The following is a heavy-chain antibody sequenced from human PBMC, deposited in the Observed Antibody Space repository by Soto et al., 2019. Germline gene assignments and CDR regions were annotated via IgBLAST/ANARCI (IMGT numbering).Heavy chain of an antibody. J-gene: IGHJ3*02. CDR2: IYYSGST. CDR1: GDSISNYY. D-gene: IGHD6-13*01. CDR3: ARHLWVGSSWYLGAFDI. Sequence: WETLSLTCTVSGDSISNYYWSWIRQPPGKGLEWIGYIYYSGSTNYNPSLKSRVTISVDTSKNQFSLKLSSVTAADTAVYYCARHLWVGSSWYLGAFDIWGQGTMVTVSS. V-gene: IGHV4-59*08.